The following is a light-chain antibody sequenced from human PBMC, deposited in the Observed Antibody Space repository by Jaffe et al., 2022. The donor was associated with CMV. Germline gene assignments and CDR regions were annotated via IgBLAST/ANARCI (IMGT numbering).Light chain of an antibody. Sequence: EIVLTQSPGTLSLSPGEGATLSCRASQSVSSSYLAWYQQKPGQAPRLLIYRASSRATGIPDRFSGSGSGTDFTLTISRLEPEDFAVYYCQQYDISPGDTFGQGTKLEIK. CDR3: QQYDISPGDT. J-gene: IGKJ2*01. CDR1: QSVSSSY. CDR2: RAS. V-gene: IGKV3-20*01.